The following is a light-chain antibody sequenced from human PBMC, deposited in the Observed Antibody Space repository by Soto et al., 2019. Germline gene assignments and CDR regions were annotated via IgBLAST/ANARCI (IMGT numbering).Light chain of an antibody. CDR3: QQRLNWPPG. CDR1: HSVTSDY. V-gene: IGKV3-11*01. CDR2: DAS. J-gene: IGKJ1*01. Sequence: EIVLTQSPGTLSLSPGERATLSCRASHSVTSDYIAWYQQRPGQAPRLLIYDASNRATGVPARFSGSRSGTDFTLTISDLEPADFGLYYCQQRLNWPPGFGQGTKVDIK.